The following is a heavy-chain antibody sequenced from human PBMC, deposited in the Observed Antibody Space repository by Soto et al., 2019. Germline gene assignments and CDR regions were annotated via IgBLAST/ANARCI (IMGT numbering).Heavy chain of an antibody. Sequence: GGSLRLSCAASGFTVSSNYMSWVRQAPGKGLEWVSVIYSGGSTYYADSVKGRFTISRDNSKNTLYLQMNSLRAEDTAVYYCARVGKYSPYYYYGMDVWGQGTTVTGSS. V-gene: IGHV3-53*01. CDR1: GFTVSSNY. CDR2: IYSGGST. J-gene: IGHJ6*02. D-gene: IGHD6-6*01. CDR3: ARVGKYSPYYYYGMDV.